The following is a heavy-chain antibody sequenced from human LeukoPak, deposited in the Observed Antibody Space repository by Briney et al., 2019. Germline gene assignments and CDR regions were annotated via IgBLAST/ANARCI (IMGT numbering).Heavy chain of an antibody. Sequence: SETLSLTCTVSSGSISSYYWSWIRQPPGKGLEWIGYIYYSGSTNYNPSLKSRVTISVDTSKNQFSLKLSSVTAADTAVYYCARGHLTRYNWNDGYYFDYWGQGTLVTVSS. CDR3: ARGHLTRYNWNDGYYFDY. J-gene: IGHJ4*02. CDR2: IYYSGST. D-gene: IGHD1-1*01. V-gene: IGHV4-59*01. CDR1: SGSISSYY.